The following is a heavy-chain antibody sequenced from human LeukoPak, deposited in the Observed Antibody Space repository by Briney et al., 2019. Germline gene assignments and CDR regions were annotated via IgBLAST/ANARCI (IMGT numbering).Heavy chain of an antibody. CDR1: GGSFSGYY. Sequence: PSETLSLTCAVYGGSFSGYYWRWIRQPPGKGLEWIGEINHSGSTNYRPSLKSRVTISVDTSKNQFSLKLSSVTAADTAVYYCARAACGGYYLFDYWGQGTLVTVSS. D-gene: IGHD3-22*01. V-gene: IGHV4-34*01. CDR3: ARAACGGYYLFDY. J-gene: IGHJ4*02. CDR2: INHSGST.